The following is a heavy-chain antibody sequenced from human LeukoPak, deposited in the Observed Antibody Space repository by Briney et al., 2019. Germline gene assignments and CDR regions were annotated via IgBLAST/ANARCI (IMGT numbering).Heavy chain of an antibody. CDR3: AREINYYGSGSYYSYYMDV. D-gene: IGHD3-10*01. V-gene: IGHV1-8*03. CDR1: GYTFTSYD. Sequence: ASVKVSCKASGYTFTSYDINWVRQATGQGLEWMGWMNPNSGNTGYAQKFQGRVTITRNTSISTAYMELSSLRSDDTAVYYCAREINYYGSGSYYSYYMDVWGKGTTVTVSS. J-gene: IGHJ6*03. CDR2: MNPNSGNT.